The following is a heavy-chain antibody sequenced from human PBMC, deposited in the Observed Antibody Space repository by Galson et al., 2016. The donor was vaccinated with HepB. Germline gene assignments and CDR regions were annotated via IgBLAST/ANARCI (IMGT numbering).Heavy chain of an antibody. CDR3: ARLGANPSCLGGSCYRWFDS. V-gene: IGHV3-53*01. CDR1: DFSVSVSY. J-gene: IGHJ5*01. D-gene: IGHD2-15*01. CDR2: LYRGGYT. Sequence: SLRLSCAVSDFSVSVSYMRWVRQAPGKGLEWVSVLYRGGYTNYADSVKGRFTISRDNSKNTLYLQMNSLRADDTAAYYCARLGANPSCLGGSCYRWFDSWGQGIMVTVSS.